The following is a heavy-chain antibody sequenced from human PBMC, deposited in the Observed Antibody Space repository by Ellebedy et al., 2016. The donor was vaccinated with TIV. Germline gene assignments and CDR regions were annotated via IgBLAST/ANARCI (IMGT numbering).Heavy chain of an antibody. CDR3: AREHSGYDPWFDP. Sequence: AASVKVSCKASGYTFTSYGISWVRQAPGQGLEWMGWISAYNGNTNYAQKLQGRVTMTTDTSTSTAYMELSRLRSDDTAVYYCAREHSGYDPWFDPWGQGTLVTVSS. CDR2: ISAYNGNT. CDR1: GYTFTSYG. V-gene: IGHV1-18*01. D-gene: IGHD5-12*01. J-gene: IGHJ5*02.